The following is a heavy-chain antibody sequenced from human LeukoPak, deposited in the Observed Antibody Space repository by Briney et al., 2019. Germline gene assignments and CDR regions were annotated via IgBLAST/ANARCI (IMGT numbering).Heavy chain of an antibody. D-gene: IGHD3-22*01. CDR2: INHSGST. CDR1: GGSISSGGYY. J-gene: IGHJ4*02. Sequence: SQTLSLTCRVSGGSISSGGYYWSWIRQPPGKGLEWIGEINHSGSTNYNPSLKSRVTISVDTSKNQFSLKLSSVTAADTAVYYCASSLPDYYDSSGYPLSGWGQGTLVTVSS. V-gene: IGHV4-30-2*01. CDR3: ASSLPDYYDSSGYPLSG.